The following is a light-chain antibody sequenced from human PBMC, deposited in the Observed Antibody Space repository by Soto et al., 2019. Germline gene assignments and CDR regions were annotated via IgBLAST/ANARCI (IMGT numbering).Light chain of an antibody. CDR1: QSVSNNY. V-gene: IGKV3-20*01. Sequence: IVLKKSPGTLSLSPGERAALSCLASQSVSNNYLAWYQQKPGQAPRLLIYGASNRATGIPDRFSGSGSGTDFTLTISRLEPEDFAVYYCQQYGSSGTFGQGTKVDIK. J-gene: IGKJ1*01. CDR2: GAS. CDR3: QQYGSSGT.